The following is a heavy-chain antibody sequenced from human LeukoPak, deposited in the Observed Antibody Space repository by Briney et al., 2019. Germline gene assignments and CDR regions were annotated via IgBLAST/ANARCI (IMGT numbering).Heavy chain of an antibody. CDR3: ARWGIAAAGLFDY. CDR2: ISWNSDTR. CDR1: GFTFDDYA. Sequence: QPGRSLRLSCAVSGFTFDDYAMHWVRQVPGKGLEWVAGISWNSDTRGYVDSVKGRFTISRDNARNSLYLQMNSLRAEDTAVYYCARWGIAAAGLFDYWGQGTLVTVSS. J-gene: IGHJ4*02. V-gene: IGHV3-9*01. D-gene: IGHD6-13*01.